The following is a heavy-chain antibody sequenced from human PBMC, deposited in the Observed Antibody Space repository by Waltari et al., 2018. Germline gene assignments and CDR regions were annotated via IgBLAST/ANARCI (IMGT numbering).Heavy chain of an antibody. J-gene: IGHJ4*02. CDR3: ARRFDS. CDR2: ITNSGSGM. Sequence: EVQLVESGGGLVQHGGSLRLPCAASGFTFATYGMNWVRQAPGKGLEWVSYITNSGSGMYYADSVRGRFTISRDNAKNSLYLQMNSLRAEDTAVYYCARRFDSWGQGTLVTVSS. CDR1: GFTFATYG. V-gene: IGHV3-48*01.